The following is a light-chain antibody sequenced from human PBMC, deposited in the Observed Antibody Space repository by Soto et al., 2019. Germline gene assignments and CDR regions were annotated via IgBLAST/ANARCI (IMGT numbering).Light chain of an antibody. Sequence: QSALTQPPSASGSPGQSVTISCTGTSSDVGGYNYVSWYQQHPGKAPKLMIDEVSKWPSGVPDRFSGSKSGNTASLTVSGLQAEDEADYYCSSYAGSNNPVVFGGGTKLTVL. CDR3: SSYAGSNNPVV. J-gene: IGLJ2*01. V-gene: IGLV2-8*01. CDR1: SSDVGGYNY. CDR2: EVS.